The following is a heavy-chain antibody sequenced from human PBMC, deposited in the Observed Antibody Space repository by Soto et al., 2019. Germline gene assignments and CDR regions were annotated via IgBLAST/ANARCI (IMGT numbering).Heavy chain of an antibody. J-gene: IGHJ5*02. Sequence: LRLSCAASGFTFSGYAMHWVRQAPGQGLEWVAFIPYDGSNKFYADSVKGRFTISRDNSKNALFLQMNSLRAEDTAVYYCARDLSSNWFDPWGQGNMVTVSS. CDR3: ARDLSSNWFDP. V-gene: IGHV3-30-3*01. CDR2: IPYDGSNK. CDR1: GFTFSGYA.